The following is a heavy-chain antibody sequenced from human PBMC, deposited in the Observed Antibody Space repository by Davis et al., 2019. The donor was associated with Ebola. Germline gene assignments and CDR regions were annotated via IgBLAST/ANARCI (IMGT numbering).Heavy chain of an antibody. CDR2: INPSGGST. CDR3: ARLWHSNYDY. CDR1: GYTFTSYG. D-gene: IGHD4-11*01. J-gene: IGHJ4*02. V-gene: IGHV1-46*01. Sequence: ASVKVSCKASGYTFTSYGISWVRQAPGQGLEWMGIINPSGGSTSYAQKFQGRVTMTRDTSTSTAYMELSSLRSEDTAVYYCARLWHSNYDYWGQGTLVTVSS.